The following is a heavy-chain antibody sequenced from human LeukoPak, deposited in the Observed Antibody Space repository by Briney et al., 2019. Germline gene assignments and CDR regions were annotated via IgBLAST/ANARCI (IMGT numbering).Heavy chain of an antibody. CDR1: GYTFTGYY. D-gene: IGHD1-1*01. Sequence: ASVKVSCKASGYTFTGYYMHWVRQAPGQGLEWMGWINPNSGGTKYAQKFQGRVTLTRDTSISTAYMDLSSLRSDDTALYYCATGSTGFFDYWGQGTLVTVSS. J-gene: IGHJ4*02. CDR2: INPNSGGT. V-gene: IGHV1-2*02. CDR3: ATGSTGFFDY.